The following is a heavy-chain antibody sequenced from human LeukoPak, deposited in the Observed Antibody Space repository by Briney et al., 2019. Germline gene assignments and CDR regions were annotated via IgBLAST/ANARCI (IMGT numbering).Heavy chain of an antibody. CDR3: ARDAVSGRYFDY. CDR2: ISINGVST. CDR1: GFTFSSYA. D-gene: IGHD2-8*01. J-gene: IGHJ4*02. Sequence: GGSLRLSCAASGFTFSSYAMHWVRQAPGKGLEYVSAISINGVSTYYANSVKGRFTISRDNSKNTLYLQMGSLRAEDMAVYYCARDAVSGRYFDYWGQGTLVTVSS. V-gene: IGHV3-64*01.